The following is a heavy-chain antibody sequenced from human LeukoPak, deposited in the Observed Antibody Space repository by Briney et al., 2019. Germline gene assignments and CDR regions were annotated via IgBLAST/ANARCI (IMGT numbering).Heavy chain of an antibody. CDR3: ARDISEGAAAGYDY. J-gene: IGHJ4*02. CDR2: IYHSGST. Sequence: KPSETLSLTYTVSGYSISSGYCWGWIRQPPGKGLEWIGSIYHSGSTYYNPSLKSRVTISVDTSKNQFSLKLSSVTAADTAVYYCARDISEGAAAGYDYWGQGTLVTVSS. V-gene: IGHV4-38-2*02. D-gene: IGHD6-13*01. CDR1: GYSISSGYC.